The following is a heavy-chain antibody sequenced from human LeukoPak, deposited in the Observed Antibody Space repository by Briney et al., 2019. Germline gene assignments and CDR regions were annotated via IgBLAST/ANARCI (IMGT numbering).Heavy chain of an antibody. CDR2: ISGHNGNT. D-gene: IGHD3/OR15-3a*01. V-gene: IGHV1-18*01. CDR3: ARGTMIFGVAPPHFDY. J-gene: IGHJ4*02. Sequence: ASVKVSCKASGYTFTSYGMSWVRQAPGQGLEWMGWISGHNGNTKYAQKLQGRVSMTSDATTSTAYMELRSLRSDDTAVYCCARGTMIFGVAPPHFDYWGQGTLVTVSS. CDR1: GYTFTSYG.